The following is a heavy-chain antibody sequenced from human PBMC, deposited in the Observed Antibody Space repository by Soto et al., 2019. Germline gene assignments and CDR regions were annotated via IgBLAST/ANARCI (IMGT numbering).Heavy chain of an antibody. Sequence: GGSLRLSCAASGFTFSSYSMNWVRQAPGKGLEWVSSISSSSSSYIYYADSVKGRFTISRDNAKNSLYLQMNSLRAEDTAVYYCARAQNRYSSPFDYWGQGTLVTVSS. CDR1: GFTFSSYS. J-gene: IGHJ4*02. CDR3: ARAQNRYSSPFDY. D-gene: IGHD6-13*01. V-gene: IGHV3-21*01. CDR2: ISSSSSSYI.